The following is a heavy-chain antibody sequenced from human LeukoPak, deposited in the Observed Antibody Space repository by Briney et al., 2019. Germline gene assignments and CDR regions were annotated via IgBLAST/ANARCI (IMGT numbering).Heavy chain of an antibody. V-gene: IGHV3-66*01. CDR3: AREGIGSYYFDY. CDR2: IYSGGST. CDR1: GFTFSSHA. J-gene: IGHJ4*02. Sequence: GGSLRLSCAASGFTFSSHAMSWVRQAPGKGLEWVSVIYSGGSTYYADSVKGRFTISRDNSKNTLYLQMNSLRAEDAAVYYCAREGIGSYYFDYWGQGTLVTVSS. D-gene: IGHD2-15*01.